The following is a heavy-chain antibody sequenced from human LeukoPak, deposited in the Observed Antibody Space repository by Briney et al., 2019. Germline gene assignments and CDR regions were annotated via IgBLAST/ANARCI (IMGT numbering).Heavy chain of an antibody. CDR1: GFTCSSYS. J-gene: IGHJ4*02. V-gene: IGHV3-21*01. CDR2: ISSTNTYI. Sequence: GGSLRPSCAGSGFTCSSYSMNWVRQAPGKGREWVSSISSTNTYIYYTDSVKGRFTILRDNAKSSLYLQMNSQRAEDTGVYYCARDDERDYTNLVGATLDYWGRGTLVTVSS. D-gene: IGHD1-26*01. CDR3: ARDDERDYTNLVGATLDY.